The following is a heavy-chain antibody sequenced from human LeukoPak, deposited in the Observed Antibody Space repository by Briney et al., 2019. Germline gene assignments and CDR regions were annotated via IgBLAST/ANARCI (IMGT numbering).Heavy chain of an antibody. V-gene: IGHV1-69*13. J-gene: IGHJ4*02. CDR3: ASVHDAYDSSGYYFDY. CDR2: IIPIFGTA. D-gene: IGHD3-22*01. CDR1: GGTFSSYA. Sequence: SVKVSCRASGGTFSSYAISWVRQAPGQGLEWMGGIIPIFGTANYAQKFQGRVTITADESTSTAYMELSSLRSEDTAVYYCASVHDAYDSSGYYFDYWGQGTLVTVSS.